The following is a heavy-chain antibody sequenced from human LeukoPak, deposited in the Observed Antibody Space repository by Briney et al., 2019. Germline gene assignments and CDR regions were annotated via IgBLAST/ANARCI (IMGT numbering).Heavy chain of an antibody. D-gene: IGHD3-3*01. V-gene: IGHV1-2*02. CDR3: ARGRSGYDTLDY. J-gene: IGHJ4*02. Sequence: ASVKVSCKASGHTFSSYAMNWVRQAPGQGLEWMGWINPKSGGTNYAQNFKGRVTMTRDTAINTANMEVRSLRSDDTAVYYCARGRSGYDTLDYWGQGTLVTVSS. CDR1: GHTFSSYA. CDR2: INPKSGGT.